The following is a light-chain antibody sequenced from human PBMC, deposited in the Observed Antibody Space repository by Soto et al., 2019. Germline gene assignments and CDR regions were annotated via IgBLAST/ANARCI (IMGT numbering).Light chain of an antibody. V-gene: IGKV3-20*01. J-gene: IGKJ2*01. CDR2: GAS. CDR1: QSVSSSY. CDR3: QQYGSSPLYT. Sequence: EMGLTQSPGTLSLSPGERATLSCRASQSVSSSYLAWYQQKPGQAPRLLIYGASSRATGIQDRFSGSGSGTDFTLTISRLEPEDFAVYYCQQYGSSPLYTFGQGTKLEIK.